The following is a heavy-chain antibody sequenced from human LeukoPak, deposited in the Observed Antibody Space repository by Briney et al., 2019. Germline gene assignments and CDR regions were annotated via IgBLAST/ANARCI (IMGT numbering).Heavy chain of an antibody. V-gene: IGHV3-30*19. J-gene: IGHJ4*02. CDR3: ASGRGIAETSEIDY. CDR1: GFTFGSYG. CDR2: ISYDGSNK. D-gene: IGHD6-13*01. Sequence: GGSLRLSCAASGFTFGSYGMHWVRQAPGKGLEWVAVISYDGSNKYYADSVKGRFTISRDNSKNTLYLQMNSLRAEDTAVYYFASGRGIAETSEIDYWGQGTLVTVSS.